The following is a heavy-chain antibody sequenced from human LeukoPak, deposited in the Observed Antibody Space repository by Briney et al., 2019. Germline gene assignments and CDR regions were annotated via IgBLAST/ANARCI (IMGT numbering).Heavy chain of an antibody. D-gene: IGHD6-6*01. CDR2: IYYSGST. CDR3: ARQIDSRSSDC. Sequence: PSETLSLTCTVSGGSISSSSYYWGWIRQPPGKGLEWIGSIYYSGSTYYNPSLKSRVTISVDTSKNQFSLKLISVTAADTAVYYCARQIDSRSSDCWGQGILVTVSS. V-gene: IGHV4-39*01. CDR1: GGSISSSSYY. J-gene: IGHJ4*02.